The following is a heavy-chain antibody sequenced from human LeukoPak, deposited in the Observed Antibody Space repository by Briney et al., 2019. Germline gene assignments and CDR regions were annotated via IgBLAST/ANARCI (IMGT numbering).Heavy chain of an antibody. CDR3: ARFSSAYYDFWRGYYDLGYFDY. CDR1: GFTFSSYW. CDR2: INSDGSST. V-gene: IGHV3-74*01. J-gene: IGHJ4*02. Sequence: GGSLRLSCAASGFTFSSYWMHWVRQAPGKGLVWVSRINSDGSSTSYADSVKGRFTISRDNAKNTLYLQMNSLRAEDTAVYYCARFSSAYYDFWRGYYDLGYFDYWGQGTLVTVSS. D-gene: IGHD3-3*01.